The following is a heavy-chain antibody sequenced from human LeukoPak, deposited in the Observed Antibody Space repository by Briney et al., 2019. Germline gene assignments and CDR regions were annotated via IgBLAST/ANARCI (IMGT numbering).Heavy chain of an antibody. CDR3: ARAGALGDDGILPAAIGFDY. Sequence: SETLSLTCTVSGGSVSSSNYYWGWIRQPPGMGLEWIGSIYYSGFAYSHPSLKSRVTVSVDTSKNQFSLKLSSVTAADTAVYYCARAGALGDDGILPAAIGFDYWGQGTLVTVSS. CDR2: IYYSGFA. D-gene: IGHD2-2*01. V-gene: IGHV4-39*07. J-gene: IGHJ4*02. CDR1: GGSVSSSNYY.